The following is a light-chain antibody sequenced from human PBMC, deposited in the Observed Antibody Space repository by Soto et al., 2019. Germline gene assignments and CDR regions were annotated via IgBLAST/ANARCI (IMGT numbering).Light chain of an antibody. Sequence: EIVLTQSPATLSLSPGERATLSCRASQSVSSYLAWYQQKPGQAPRLLIYDASNRATGIPARFSGSGSGTDFTFTISSLEPEDSAVYYCQQRHMWPITFGQGTRLEIK. J-gene: IGKJ5*01. V-gene: IGKV3-11*01. CDR3: QQRHMWPIT. CDR1: QSVSSY. CDR2: DAS.